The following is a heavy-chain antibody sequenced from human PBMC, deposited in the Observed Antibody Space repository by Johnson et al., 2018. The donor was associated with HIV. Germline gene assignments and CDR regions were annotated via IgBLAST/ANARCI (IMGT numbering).Heavy chain of an antibody. D-gene: IGHD3-22*01. CDR2: IWYDGSNT. CDR1: GFTFSSYG. J-gene: IGHJ3*02. CDR3: ANSGLRTYYYDTGVHDVFDI. V-gene: IGHV3-33*06. Sequence: QVMLVESGGGVVQPGRSLRLSCAASGFTFSSYGMHWVRQAPGKGLEWVAVIWYDGSNTYYVDSVKGRFTISRDNSKNTLYLQMSSLRDEDTAVYYCANSGLRTYYYDTGVHDVFDIWGQGTMVTVSS.